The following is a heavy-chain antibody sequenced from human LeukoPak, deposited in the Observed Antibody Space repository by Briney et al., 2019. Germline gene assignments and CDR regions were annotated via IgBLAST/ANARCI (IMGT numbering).Heavy chain of an antibody. Sequence: GGSLRLSCAVSGITLSNYGMSWVRHAPGKRLEWVAGISGSGGSTNYADSVKGRFTISRDNLKNTLYLQMNSLRAEDTAVYFCAKRGVVIRVILVGFHKEANYFDSWGQGALVTVSS. V-gene: IGHV3-23*01. CDR1: GITLSNYG. CDR3: AKRGVVIRVILVGFHKEANYFDS. CDR2: ISGSGGST. J-gene: IGHJ4*02. D-gene: IGHD3-22*01.